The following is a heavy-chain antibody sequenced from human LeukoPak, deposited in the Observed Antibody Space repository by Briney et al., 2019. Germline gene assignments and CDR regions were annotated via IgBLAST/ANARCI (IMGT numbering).Heavy chain of an antibody. CDR1: GYTLTELS. CDR3: ARAPLMVRGVNYYFDY. V-gene: IGHV1-24*01. CDR2: FDPEDGET. D-gene: IGHD3-10*01. J-gene: IGHJ4*02. Sequence: ASVKVSCKVSGYTLTELSMHWVRQAPGKGLEWMGGFDPEDGETIYAHKFQGRVTITRDTSASTAYVELSSLRSEDTAVYYCARAPLMVRGVNYYFDYWGQGTLVTVSS.